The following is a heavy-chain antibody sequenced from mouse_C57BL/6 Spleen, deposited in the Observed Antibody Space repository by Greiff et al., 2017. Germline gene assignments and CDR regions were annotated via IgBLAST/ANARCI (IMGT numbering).Heavy chain of an antibody. Sequence: QVQLKQPGAELVRPGSSVKLSCKASGYTFTSYWMHWVKQRPIQGLEWIGNIDPSDSETHYNQKFKDKATLTVDKSSSTAYMQLSSLTSEDSAVYYCARSGESHAMDYWGQGTSVTVSS. J-gene: IGHJ4*01. V-gene: IGHV1-52*01. CDR3: ARSGESHAMDY. D-gene: IGHD3-1*01. CDR2: IDPSDSET. CDR1: GYTFTSYW.